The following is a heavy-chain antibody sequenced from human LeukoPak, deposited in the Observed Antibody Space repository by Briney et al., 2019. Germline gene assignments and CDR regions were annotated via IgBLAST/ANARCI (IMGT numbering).Heavy chain of an antibody. CDR1: GFTFSSYA. J-gene: IGHJ4*02. CDR2: ISYDGSNK. CDR3: ARDGSLAAAGTFDY. D-gene: IGHD6-13*01. V-gene: IGHV3-30-3*01. Sequence: GRSLRLSCAASGFTFSSYAMHWVRQAPGKGLEWVAVISYDGSNKYYADSVKGRFTISRDNSKNTLYLQMNSLRAEDTAVYYCARDGSLAAAGTFDYWGQGTLVTVSS.